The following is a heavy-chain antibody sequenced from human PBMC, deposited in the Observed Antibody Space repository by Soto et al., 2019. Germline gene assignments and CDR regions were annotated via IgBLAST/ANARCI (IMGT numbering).Heavy chain of an antibody. CDR3: TRTSIVGAAVVGGLDV. J-gene: IGHJ6*02. Sequence: GGSLRLSCAASGFTFSGSAMHWVRQASGKGLEWAGRIRSKANSYATAYAASVKGRFTISRDDSKNTAYLQMNSLKTEDTAVYYCTRTSIVGAAVVGGLDVWGQGTTVTVSS. V-gene: IGHV3-73*01. CDR1: GFTFSGSA. CDR2: IRSKANSYAT. D-gene: IGHD1-26*01.